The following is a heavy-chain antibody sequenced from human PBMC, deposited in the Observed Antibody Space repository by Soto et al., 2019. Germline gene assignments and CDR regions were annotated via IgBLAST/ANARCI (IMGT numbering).Heavy chain of an antibody. J-gene: IGHJ4*02. D-gene: IGHD3-22*01. CDR3: ARDSVGYYDSSGYLDY. CDR2: IIPIFGTA. Sequence: VQLVQSGAEVKKSGSSVKVSCKASGGTFSGYAISWVRQAPGQGLEWMGGIIPIFGTANYAQKFQGRVTITADESTSTAYMELSSLRSEDTAVYYCARDSVGYYDSSGYLDYWGQGTLVTVSS. CDR1: GGTFSGYA. V-gene: IGHV1-69*01.